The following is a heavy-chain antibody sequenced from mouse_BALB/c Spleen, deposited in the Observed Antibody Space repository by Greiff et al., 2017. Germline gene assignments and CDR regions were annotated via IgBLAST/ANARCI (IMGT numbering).Heavy chain of an antibody. V-gene: IGHV1-77*01. CDR1: GYTFTDYY. D-gene: IGHD2-3*01. J-gene: IGHJ3*01. CDR2: IYPGSGNT. CDR3: ARSDDGYYSFAY. Sequence: QVQLKESGAELARPGASVKLSCKASGYTFTDYYINWVKQRTGQGLEWIGEIYPGSGNTYYNEKFKGKATLTADKSSSTAYMQLSSLTSEDSAVYFCARSDDGYYSFAYWGQGTLVTVSA.